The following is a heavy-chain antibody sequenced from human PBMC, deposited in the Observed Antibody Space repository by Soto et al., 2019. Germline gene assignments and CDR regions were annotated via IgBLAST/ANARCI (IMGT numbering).Heavy chain of an antibody. D-gene: IGHD4-17*01. CDR2: ISRISSYI. CDR3: ASAYGYLHLDY. V-gene: IGHV3-21*01. J-gene: IGHJ4*02. Sequence: EVQLVESGGGLVKPGESLILSCAASVVTFSSYSMNWVRQALGKGLEGVSSISRISSYIYYADSVNGRFTISIDNAKNSLYLKMNSLRAEDTAVYYCASAYGYLHLDYWGQGTMVTVYS. CDR1: VVTFSSYS.